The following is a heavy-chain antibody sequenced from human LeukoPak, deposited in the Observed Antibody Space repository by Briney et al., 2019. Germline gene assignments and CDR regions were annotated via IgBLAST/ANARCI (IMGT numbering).Heavy chain of an antibody. J-gene: IGHJ4*02. CDR3: AKVSSFWSGPLNY. D-gene: IGHD3-3*01. V-gene: IGHV3-23*01. CDR1: GFTFSNYA. Sequence: GGSLRLSCAASGFTFSNYAMTWVRQAPGKGLEWVSSISGSGGIAYYADSVKGRFAISRDNSENTLYLYMNSLRAEDTAVYYCAKVSSFWSGPLNYWGQGTLVTVSS. CDR2: ISGSGGIA.